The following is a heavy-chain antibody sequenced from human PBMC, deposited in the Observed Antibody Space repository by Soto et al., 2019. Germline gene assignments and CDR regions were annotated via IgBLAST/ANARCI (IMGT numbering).Heavy chain of an antibody. D-gene: IGHD6-19*01. CDR2: FYSSGSI. CDR3: ARMYSSGSGWFHP. Sequence: SETLSLTCFVSGYSITAGGYYWSWIRHHPGKGLEWIGSFYSSGSIIYNPSLRSRVSISGDTSSNQFSMGLTSVTAADTARYYCARMYSSGSGWFHPWGQGTLVTVSS. CDR1: GYSITAGGYY. V-gene: IGHV4-31*03. J-gene: IGHJ5*02.